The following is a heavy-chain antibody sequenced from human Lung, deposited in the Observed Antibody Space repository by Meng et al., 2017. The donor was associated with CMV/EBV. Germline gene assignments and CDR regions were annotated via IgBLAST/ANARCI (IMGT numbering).Heavy chain of an antibody. D-gene: IGHD2-2*01. CDR2: IRYDGSNK. CDR1: GCTFSSYG. CDR3: AKDLSDIVVVPAALDY. Sequence: SGCTFSSYGRHWVRQAPGKGLEWVAFIRYDGSNKYYADSVKGRFTISRDNSKNTLYLQMNSLRAEDTAVYYCAKDLSDIVVVPAALDYWGQGTLVTVSS. J-gene: IGHJ4*02. V-gene: IGHV3-30*02.